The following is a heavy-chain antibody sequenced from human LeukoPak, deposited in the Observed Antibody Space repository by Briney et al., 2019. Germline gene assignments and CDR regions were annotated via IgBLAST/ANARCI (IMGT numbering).Heavy chain of an antibody. Sequence: GGSLRLSCAAPGFNFDDYAIHWVRQAPGKGLEWVSLISGDGGSTFYADSVRGRFTISRDNSKNSLYLQMSSLRSEDTALYFCARESDSSGWYDYWGRGTLVTVSS. CDR1: GFNFDDYA. J-gene: IGHJ4*02. D-gene: IGHD6-19*01. CDR2: ISGDGGST. V-gene: IGHV3-43*02. CDR3: ARESDSSGWYDY.